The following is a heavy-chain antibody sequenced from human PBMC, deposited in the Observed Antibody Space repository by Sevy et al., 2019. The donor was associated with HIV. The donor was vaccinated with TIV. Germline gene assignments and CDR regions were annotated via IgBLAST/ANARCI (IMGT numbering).Heavy chain of an antibody. CDR3: ARDLYDFWSGSARYYYYYGMDV. D-gene: IGHD3-3*01. CDR1: GFTFSSYA. V-gene: IGHV3-30-3*01. J-gene: IGHJ6*02. Sequence: GGSLRLSCAASGFTFSSYAMHWVRQAPGKGLEWVAVISYDGSNKYYADSVKGRFTISRDNSKNTLYLQMNGLRAEDTAVYYCARDLYDFWSGSARYYYYYGMDVWGQGTTVTVSS. CDR2: ISYDGSNK.